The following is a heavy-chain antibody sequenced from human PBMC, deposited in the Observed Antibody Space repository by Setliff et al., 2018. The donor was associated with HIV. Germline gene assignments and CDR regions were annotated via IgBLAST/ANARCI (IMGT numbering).Heavy chain of an antibody. CDR3: ARVVPREVAPGGFDI. Sequence: SETLSLTCAVSGYSVSSGYYWGWIRQPPGKGPEWIASIYYSGSTYYAPSPKSRVTISVDTSKNQFSLKLTSVTAADTAVYFCARVVPREVAPGGFDIWGRGTMVTVSS. J-gene: IGHJ3*02. CDR2: IYYSGST. CDR1: GYSVSSGYY. V-gene: IGHV4-38-2*01. D-gene: IGHD5-12*01.